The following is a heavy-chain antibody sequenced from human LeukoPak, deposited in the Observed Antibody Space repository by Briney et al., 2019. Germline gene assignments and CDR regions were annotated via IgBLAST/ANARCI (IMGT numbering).Heavy chain of an antibody. CDR1: GASISSSGYY. D-gene: IGHD3-22*01. CDR3: ARLTWLTYYFDY. Sequence: SETLSLTCTVSGASISSSGYYWGWIRQPPGKGLEWIASIFYSGNTYYNPSLKSRVTMSVDTSKNQFSLRLSSVTAADTAVYYCARLTWLTYYFDYWGQGTLVTVPS. J-gene: IGHJ4*02. V-gene: IGHV4-39*07. CDR2: IFYSGNT.